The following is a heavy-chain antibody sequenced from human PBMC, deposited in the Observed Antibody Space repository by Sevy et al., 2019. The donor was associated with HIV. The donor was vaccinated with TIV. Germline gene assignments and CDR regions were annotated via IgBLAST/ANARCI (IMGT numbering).Heavy chain of an antibody. V-gene: IGHV3-30*04. Sequence: GGSLRLSCTAYGFTVSKYAVHWVRQAPGKGLEWVAIISHDEIHKDFADSVRGRFSISRDTSKNTIYLQMNSLRPEDTAVYYCARDLPHLLPWELSRGSDFWGQGTLVTVSS. CDR3: ARDLPHLLPWELSRGSDF. J-gene: IGHJ4*02. CDR1: GFTVSKYA. D-gene: IGHD3-16*01. CDR2: ISHDEIHK.